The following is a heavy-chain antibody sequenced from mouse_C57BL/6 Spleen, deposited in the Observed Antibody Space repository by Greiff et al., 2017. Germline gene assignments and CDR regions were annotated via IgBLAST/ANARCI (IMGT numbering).Heavy chain of an antibody. J-gene: IGHJ3*01. D-gene: IGHD2-1*01. Sequence: QVQLQQSGAELVRPGASVTLSCKASGYTFTDYEMHWVKQTPLHGLEWIGAIDPETGGTAYTQKFQGKAILTADKSASTAYMELRSLTSEDSAVYYCTCEDYGNFAWFAYWGQGTLVTVSA. CDR2: IDPETGGT. CDR1: GYTFTDYE. V-gene: IGHV1-15*01. CDR3: TCEDYGNFAWFAY.